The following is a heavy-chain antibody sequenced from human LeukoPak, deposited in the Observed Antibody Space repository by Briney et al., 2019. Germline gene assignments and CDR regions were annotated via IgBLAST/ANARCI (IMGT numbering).Heavy chain of an antibody. CDR3: ARGPYYYDSSGYYYFDY. V-gene: IGHV1-69*06. J-gene: IGHJ4*02. D-gene: IGHD3-22*01. CDR2: IIPIFGTA. CDR1: GGTLSSYA. Sequence: SVKVSCKASGGTLSSYAISWVRQAPGQGLEWVGGIIPIFGTANYAQKFQGRVTITADKSTSTAYMELSSLRSEDTAVYYCARGPYYYDSSGYYYFDYWGQGTLVTVSS.